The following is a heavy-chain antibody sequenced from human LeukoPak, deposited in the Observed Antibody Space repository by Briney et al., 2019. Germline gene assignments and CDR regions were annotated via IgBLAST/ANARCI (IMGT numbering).Heavy chain of an antibody. CDR1: GFTFSSYG. CDR3: AKDGQQPFRGAFDI. CDR2: IRYDGSNK. Sequence: PGGSLRLSCAASGFTFSSYGMHWVRQAPGKGLEWVAFIRYDGSNKYYADSVKGRFTISRDNSKNTLYLQMNSLRAEDTAVYYCAKDGQQPFRGAFDIWGQGTMVTVSS. D-gene: IGHD6-13*01. J-gene: IGHJ3*02. V-gene: IGHV3-30*02.